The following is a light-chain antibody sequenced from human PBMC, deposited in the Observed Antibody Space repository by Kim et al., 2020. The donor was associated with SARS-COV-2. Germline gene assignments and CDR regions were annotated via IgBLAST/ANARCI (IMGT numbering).Light chain of an antibody. Sequence: SASVGDRITITCRASQNINNDLNWYQQKPANAPKLLIYAASSLPTGVPPRFGGSGSGTDFTHTINSLQPEDFATYFCQQSYDSLYSFGQGTKLEI. CDR3: QQSYDSLYS. CDR2: AAS. CDR1: QNINND. J-gene: IGKJ2*03. V-gene: IGKV1-39*01.